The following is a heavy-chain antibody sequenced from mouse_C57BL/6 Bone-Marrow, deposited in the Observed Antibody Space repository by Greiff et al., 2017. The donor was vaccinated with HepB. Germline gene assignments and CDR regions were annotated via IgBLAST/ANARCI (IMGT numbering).Heavy chain of an antibody. CDR1: GYTFTSYN. J-gene: IGHJ4*01. CDR3: ARDPTGPYYAMDY. Sequence: SGAELVRPGASVKMSCKASGYTFTSYNMHWVKQTPRQGLEWIGAIYPGNGDTSYNQKFKGKATLTVDKSSSTAYMQLSSLTAEDSAVYFCARDPTGPYYAMDYWGQGTSVTVSS. D-gene: IGHD4-1*02. V-gene: IGHV1-12*01. CDR2: IYPGNGDT.